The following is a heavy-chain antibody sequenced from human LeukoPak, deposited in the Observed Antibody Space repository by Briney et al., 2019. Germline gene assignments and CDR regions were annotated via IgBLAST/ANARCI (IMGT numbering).Heavy chain of an antibody. J-gene: IGHJ6*03. D-gene: IGHD3/OR15-3a*01. CDR2: IKQDGSEQ. V-gene: IGHV3-7*01. CDR1: GFSLQSHW. Sequence: GSLRLSCAASGFSLQSHWMSWVRQAPGKGLEWVANIKQDGSEQWSVDSVKGRFTLSRDNAKNSMYLQMNSLRVEDTAVYYCARDDFWGNDYYYMDVWGNGTTVTVSS. CDR3: ARDDFWGNDYYYMDV.